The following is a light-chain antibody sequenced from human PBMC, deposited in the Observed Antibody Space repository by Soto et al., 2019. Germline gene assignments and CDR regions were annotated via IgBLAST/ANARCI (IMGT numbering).Light chain of an antibody. CDR2: AAS. CDR3: QQSYSTPIT. J-gene: IGKJ5*01. Sequence: DIQMTQSPSSLSASVGDRVTITCRASQSISNYLNWYQQKPGKAPKVLIYAASNLQSEVPSRFSGSGSGTDFTLTISSLQPEDFATYYCQQSYSTPITFGQGTRLEIE. V-gene: IGKV1-39*01. CDR1: QSISNY.